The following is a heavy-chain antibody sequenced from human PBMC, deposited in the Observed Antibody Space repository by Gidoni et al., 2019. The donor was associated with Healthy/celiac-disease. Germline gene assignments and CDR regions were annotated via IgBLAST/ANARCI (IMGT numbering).Heavy chain of an antibody. V-gene: IGHV4-61*01. D-gene: IGHD6-19*01. CDR3: ATGGGSGWYFKPDAFDI. CDR2: IYYSGST. J-gene: IGHJ3*02. CDR1: GGSVSSGSYY. Sequence: QVQLQESGPGLVKPSETLSLTCTVSGGSVSSGSYYWSWIRQPPGKGLEWIGYIYYSGSTNYNPSLKSRVTISVDTSKNQFSLKLSSVTAADTAVYYCATGGGSGWYFKPDAFDIWGQGTMVTVSS.